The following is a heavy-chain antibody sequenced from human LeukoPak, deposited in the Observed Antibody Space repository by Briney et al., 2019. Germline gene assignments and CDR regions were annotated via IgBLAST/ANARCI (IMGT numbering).Heavy chain of an antibody. D-gene: IGHD7-27*01. CDR3: ARRRKWGPLRDTFDM. CDR2: VYGGDSSA. J-gene: IGHJ3*02. Sequence: HGESLKISRKGSGYNFSSLWIGWVRQLPGKGLEWMGIVYGGDSSAKYSPSFQGQVTISADRSINTASLQWSSLKASDTAMYYCARRRKWGPLRDTFDMWGERTMITVSS. V-gene: IGHV5-51*01. CDR1: GYNFSSLW.